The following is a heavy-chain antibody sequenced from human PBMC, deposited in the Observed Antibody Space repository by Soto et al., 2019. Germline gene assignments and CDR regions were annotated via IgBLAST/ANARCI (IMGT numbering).Heavy chain of an antibody. CDR1: GGSISQYY. CDR2: IYSGGST. CDR3: ARGPGGFGDFSLDY. J-gene: IGHJ4*02. Sequence: QVQLQESGPGLVKPSETLSLSCGVSGGSISQYYWSWIRQPAGKGLEWIGRIYSGGSTNYNPSLASRVAMSVDTSKYKFSLKLSSVTAADTAVYYCARGPGGFGDFSLDYWGQGTLVTVSS. D-gene: IGHD3-10*01. V-gene: IGHV4-4*07.